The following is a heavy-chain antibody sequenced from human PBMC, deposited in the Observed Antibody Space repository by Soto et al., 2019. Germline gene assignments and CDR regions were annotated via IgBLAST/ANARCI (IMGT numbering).Heavy chain of an antibody. J-gene: IGHJ6*02. V-gene: IGHV1-69*01. Sequence: QVQLVQSGAEVKKPGSSVKVSCKASGGTFSSYAISWVRQAPGQGLEWMGGIIPIFGTANYAQKFQGRVTITADESTSTDYMELSSLRSEDTAVYYCASHGIVVVPAAKAYYYYGMDVWGQGTTVTVSS. CDR2: IIPIFGTA. CDR3: ASHGIVVVPAAKAYYYYGMDV. D-gene: IGHD2-2*01. CDR1: GGTFSSYA.